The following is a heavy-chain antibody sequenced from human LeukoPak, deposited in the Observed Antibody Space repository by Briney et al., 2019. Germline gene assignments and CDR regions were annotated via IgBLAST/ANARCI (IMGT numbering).Heavy chain of an antibody. V-gene: IGHV4-59*01. D-gene: IGHD3-9*01. CDR1: GGSISSYY. J-gene: IGHJ1*01. CDR3: ARSSSARWFWH. Sequence: SETLSLTCTVSGGSISSYYWSWIRQPPGKGLEWIGYIYYSGSTNYNPSLKSRVTISVDTSKNQFSLKLSSVTAADTAVYYCARSSSARWFWHWGQSTLVTVSS. CDR2: IYYSGST.